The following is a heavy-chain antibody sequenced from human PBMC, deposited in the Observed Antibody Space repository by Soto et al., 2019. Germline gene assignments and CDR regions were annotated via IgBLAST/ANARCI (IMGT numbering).Heavy chain of an antibody. Sequence: QVQLVQSGAEVKKPGASVKVSCKASGYTLSSYGISWVRQAPGQGLEWLGWISAYNGNTNYAQKLQDRVTMTTDTSANTAYIELRSLRSDETAVYYCARDGIGVWVAQYSWGQGTLVTVSS. CDR2: ISAYNGNT. J-gene: IGHJ4*02. D-gene: IGHD3-3*01. CDR1: GYTLSSYG. CDR3: ARDGIGVWVAQYS. V-gene: IGHV1-18*04.